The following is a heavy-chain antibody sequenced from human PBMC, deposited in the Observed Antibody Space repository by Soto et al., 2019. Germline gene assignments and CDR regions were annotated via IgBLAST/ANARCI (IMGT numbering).Heavy chain of an antibody. V-gene: IGHV3-33*01. J-gene: IGHJ6*02. CDR3: ARGPRLGELYYYYGMDV. CDR2: IWYDGSNK. D-gene: IGHD3-10*01. CDR1: GFTFSSYG. Sequence: LRLSCAASGFTFSSYGMHWVRQAPGKGLEWVAVIWYDGSNKYYADSVKGRFTISRDNSKNTLYLQMNSLRAEDTAVYYCARGPRLGELYYYYGMDVWGQGTTVTVSS.